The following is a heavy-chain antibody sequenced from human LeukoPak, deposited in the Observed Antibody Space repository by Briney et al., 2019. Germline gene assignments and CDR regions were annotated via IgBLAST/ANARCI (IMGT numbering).Heavy chain of an antibody. CDR1: GFTFDDYG. J-gene: IGHJ4*02. CDR3: ARGGEGELPLIHFDY. D-gene: IGHD1-26*01. V-gene: IGHV3-20*04. CDR2: INWNGGST. Sequence: RPGGSLRLSCAASGFTFDDYGMSWVRQAPGKGLEWVSGINWNGGSTGYADSVKGRFTISRDNAKNSLYLQMNSLRAEDTALYYCARGGEGELPLIHFDYWGQGTLVTVSS.